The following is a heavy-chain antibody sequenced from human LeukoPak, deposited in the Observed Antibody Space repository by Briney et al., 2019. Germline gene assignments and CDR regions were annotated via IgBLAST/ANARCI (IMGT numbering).Heavy chain of an antibody. CDR1: GYTFTSYG. CDR3: ARDTYYYDSSGYGNYYYYGMDV. Sequence: ASVKVSCKASGYTFTSYGISWVRQAPGQGLEWMGWISAYNGNTNYALKLQGRVTMTTDTSASTAYMELRSLRSDDTAVYYCARDTYYYDSSGYGNYYYYGMDVWGQGTTVTVSS. CDR2: ISAYNGNT. D-gene: IGHD3-22*01. J-gene: IGHJ6*02. V-gene: IGHV1-18*01.